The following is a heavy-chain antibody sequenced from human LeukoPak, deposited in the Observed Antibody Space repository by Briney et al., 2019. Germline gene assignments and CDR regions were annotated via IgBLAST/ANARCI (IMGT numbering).Heavy chain of an antibody. Sequence: GASVKVSCKASGYTFTSYGISWVRQAPGKGLEWMGGFDPEDGETIYAQKFQGRVTMTEDTSTDTAYMELSSLRSEDTAVYYCATDLSSGWPDWGQGTLVTVSS. D-gene: IGHD6-19*01. V-gene: IGHV1-24*01. CDR1: GYTFTSYG. CDR3: ATDLSSGWPD. CDR2: FDPEDGET. J-gene: IGHJ4*02.